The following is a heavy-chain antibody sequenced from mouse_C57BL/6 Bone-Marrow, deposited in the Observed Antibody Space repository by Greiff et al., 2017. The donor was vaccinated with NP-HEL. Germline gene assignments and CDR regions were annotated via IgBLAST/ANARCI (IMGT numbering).Heavy chain of an antibody. Sequence: EVKVEESGGGLVQPGESLKLSCESNEYEFPSHDMSWVRKTPEKRLELVAAINSDGGSTYYPDTMERRFIISRDNTKKTLYLQMSSLRSEDTALYYCARFSPYYAMDYWGQGTSVTVSS. CDR2: INSDGGST. CDR1: EYEFPSHD. V-gene: IGHV5-2*03. J-gene: IGHJ4*01. CDR3: ARFSPYYAMDY.